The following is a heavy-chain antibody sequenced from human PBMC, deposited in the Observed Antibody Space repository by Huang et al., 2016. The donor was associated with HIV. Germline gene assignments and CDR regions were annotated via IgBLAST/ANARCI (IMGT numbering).Heavy chain of an antibody. V-gene: IGHV1-69*12. CDR1: GGTFSSYA. J-gene: IGHJ3*01. D-gene: IGHD6-19*01. CDR3: AKDFSYSSGWYTDAFNV. CDR2: RVPVLATT. Sequence: QVLLVQSGAEVRKPGSSVKVSCKASGGTFSSYAISWVRQAPGRGLGWMGGRVPVLATTTYEQTSQGRVTITADESTSTVYMELSGLSSEDTAIYYCAKDFSYSSGWYTDAFNVWGQGTRVVVSS.